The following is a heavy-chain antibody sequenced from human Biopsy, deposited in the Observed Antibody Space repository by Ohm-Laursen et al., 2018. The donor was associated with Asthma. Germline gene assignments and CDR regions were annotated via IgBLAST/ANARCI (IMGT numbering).Heavy chain of an antibody. CDR3: AGFCSGGNCPDH. CDR2: IHYSGST. J-gene: IGHJ4*02. D-gene: IGHD2-15*01. V-gene: IGHV4-61*08. CDR1: GASITSSAYY. Sequence: SEILSLTCTVSGASITSSAYYWTWIRQPPGKGLEWIGNIHYSGSTYSNPSLKSRVTISVDTSKKQISLRLSSVIAADTAVYYCAGFCSGGNCPDHWGQGTLVTVSS.